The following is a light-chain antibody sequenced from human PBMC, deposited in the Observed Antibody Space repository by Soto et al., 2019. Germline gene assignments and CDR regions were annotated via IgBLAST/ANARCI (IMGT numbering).Light chain of an antibody. CDR1: SSDVGAYNS. J-gene: IGLJ1*01. V-gene: IGLV2-14*01. Sequence: QSVLTQPASVSGSPGQSITIACTGTSSDVGAYNSVSWYQQHPGKAPKLMIYEVSNRPSGVSNRFSGSKSGNTASLTISGLQAEDEADYYCSSYTSSSTRVFGSRTKVTAL. CDR3: SSYTSSSTRV. CDR2: EVS.